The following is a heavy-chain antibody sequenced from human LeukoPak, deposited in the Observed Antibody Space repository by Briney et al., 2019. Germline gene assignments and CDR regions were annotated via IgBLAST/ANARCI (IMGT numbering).Heavy chain of an antibody. CDR2: ISAYNGNT. V-gene: IGHV1-18*01. Sequence: ASVKVSCKASGYTFTSYGISWVRQAPGQGLEWMGWISAYNGNTNYAQKFQGRVTMTRDTSISTAYMELSRLRSDDTAVYYCARGSEYYDSSGYLYYFDYWGQGTLVTVSS. CDR3: ARGSEYYDSSGYLYYFDY. D-gene: IGHD3-22*01. CDR1: GYTFTSYG. J-gene: IGHJ4*02.